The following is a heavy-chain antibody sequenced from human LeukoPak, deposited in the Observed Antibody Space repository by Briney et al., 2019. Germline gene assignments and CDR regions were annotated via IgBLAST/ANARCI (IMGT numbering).Heavy chain of an antibody. CDR1: GFTFSSYG. CDR3: AKEDYSSSFDH. V-gene: IGHV3-30*18. CDR2: IWYGGSNK. J-gene: IGHJ4*02. Sequence: GRSLRLSCAASGFTFSSYGMHWVRQAPGKGLEWVAVIWYGGSNKYYADSVKGRFTISRDNSKNTLYLQMNSLRAEDTAVYYCAKEDYSSSFDHWGQGTLVTVSS. D-gene: IGHD4-11*01.